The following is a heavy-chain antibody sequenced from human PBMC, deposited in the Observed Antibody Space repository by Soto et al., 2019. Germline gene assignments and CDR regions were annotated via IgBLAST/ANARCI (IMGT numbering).Heavy chain of an antibody. D-gene: IGHD6-19*01. CDR1: GYTFTSYG. V-gene: IGHV1-18*01. CDR2: ISAYNGNT. Sequence: ASVKVSCKASGYTFTSYGISWVRQAPGQGLEWMGWISAYNGNTNYAQKLQGRVTMTTDTSTSTAYMELRSLRSDDTAVYYCARGAGVHLKYNWFDPWGQGTLVNVSS. J-gene: IGHJ5*02. CDR3: ARGAGVHLKYNWFDP.